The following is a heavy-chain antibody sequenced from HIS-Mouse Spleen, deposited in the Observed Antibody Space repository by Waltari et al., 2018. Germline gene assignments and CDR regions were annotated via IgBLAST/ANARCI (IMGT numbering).Heavy chain of an antibody. CDR1: GVNFSSNY. V-gene: IGHV3-66*01. Sequence: EVQLVESGGGLVQPGGSLRLSCAASGVNFSSNYMSWVRQAPGKGLEWVSVIYSGGSTYYADSVKGRFTISRDNSKNTLYLQLNSLRAEDTAVYYCARSNWYFDYWGQGTLVTVSS. CDR2: IYSGGST. CDR3: ARSNWYFDY. D-gene: IGHD7-27*01. J-gene: IGHJ4*02.